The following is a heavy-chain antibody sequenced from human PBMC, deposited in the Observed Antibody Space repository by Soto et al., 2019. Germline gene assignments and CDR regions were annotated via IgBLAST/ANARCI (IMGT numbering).Heavy chain of an antibody. CDR2: IYYTGNT. Sequence: QVQLQESCLGLVKPSETLSLTCTVSGGSISGHYWSWIRQPPGKGLEWIGYIYYTGNTNYNPSLKSRVTISLDTPKNQFSLKLTSVTAADTAVYYCARRYMLAASFDPWGQGTLVTVSS. CDR3: ARRYMLAASFDP. CDR1: GGSISGHY. D-gene: IGHD6-19*01. J-gene: IGHJ5*02. V-gene: IGHV4-59*08.